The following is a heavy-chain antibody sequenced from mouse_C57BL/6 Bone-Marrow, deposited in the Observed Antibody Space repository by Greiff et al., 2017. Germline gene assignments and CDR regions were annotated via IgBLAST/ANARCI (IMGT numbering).Heavy chain of an antibody. D-gene: IGHD2-2*01. V-gene: IGHV14-2*01. Sequence: VHVKQSGAELVKPGASVKLSCTASGFNIKDYYMHWVKQRTEQGLEWIGRIDPEDGETKYAPKFQSKATITADTSSNTAYLQLSSLTSEDTAVYYCALWLRYFDVWGTGTTVTVSS. J-gene: IGHJ1*03. CDR3: ALWLRYFDV. CDR1: GFNIKDYY. CDR2: IDPEDGET.